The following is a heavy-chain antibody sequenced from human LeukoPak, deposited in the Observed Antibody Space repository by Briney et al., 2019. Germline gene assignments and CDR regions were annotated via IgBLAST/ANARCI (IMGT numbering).Heavy chain of an antibody. J-gene: IGHJ4*02. CDR1: GYTFTSYG. Sequence: GASVKVSCKASGYTFTSYGISWVRQAPGQGLEWMGWISAYNDNTNYAQKLQGRVTMTTDTSTSTAYMELRSLRSGDTAVYYCARDRRVLWFGEVDYWGQGTLVTVSS. D-gene: IGHD3-10*01. V-gene: IGHV1-18*01. CDR3: ARDRRVLWFGEVDY. CDR2: ISAYNDNT.